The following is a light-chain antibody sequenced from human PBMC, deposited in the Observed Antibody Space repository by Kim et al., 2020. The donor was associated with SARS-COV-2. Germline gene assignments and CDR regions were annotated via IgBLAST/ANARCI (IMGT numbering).Light chain of an antibody. J-gene: IGKJ4*01. V-gene: IGKV3-20*01. CDR1: QSVGSNY. CDR3: QQYGSSPLT. Sequence: EIVLTQSPGTLSLSPGERATLSCRASQSVGSNYLAWYQQKPGQAPRLLIYGASSRATGIPDRFSGYGSGTDFTLTISRLEPEDFAVYYCQQYGSSPLTFGGGTKVEI. CDR2: GAS.